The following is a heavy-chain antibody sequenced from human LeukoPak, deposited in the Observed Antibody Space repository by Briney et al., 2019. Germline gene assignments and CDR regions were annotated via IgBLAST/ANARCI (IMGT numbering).Heavy chain of an antibody. CDR1: GGSISNY. J-gene: IGHJ5*02. CDR3: ARGGYYGSGNDFRFDP. V-gene: IGHV4-59*01. D-gene: IGHD3-10*01. Sequence: SETLSLTCTVSGGSISNYWSWIRQPPGKGLEWIGYIYYSGSTNYKPSLQSRVTISVDTSKNQFSLKLSSVTAADTAVYYCARGGYYGSGNDFRFDPWGQGTLVTVSS. CDR2: IYYSGST.